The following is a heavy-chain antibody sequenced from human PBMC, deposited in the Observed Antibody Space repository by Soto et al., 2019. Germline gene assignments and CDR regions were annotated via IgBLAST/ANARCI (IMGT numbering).Heavy chain of an antibody. J-gene: IGHJ4*02. CDR3: GRVFEY. Sequence: EVQLVESGGGLVRPGGSLRLSCAVSGFTFTNYWMHWVRQAPGKGLVWVSRIDNDGSGTSYADSVKGQFTISRDNAKNTLYLQMDSLRAEDTGVYFCGRVFEYWGQGTPVTVSS. CDR1: GFTFTNYW. V-gene: IGHV3-74*01. CDR2: IDNDGSGT.